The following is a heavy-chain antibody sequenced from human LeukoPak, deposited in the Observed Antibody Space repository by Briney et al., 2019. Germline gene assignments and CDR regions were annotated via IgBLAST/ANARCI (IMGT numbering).Heavy chain of an antibody. CDR3: ARELAAARIGAFDI. V-gene: IGHV4-30-4*01. Sequence: SQTLSLTCTVSGGSVGSSDYYWSWMRQPPGKGLEWIGYIYYSGSTYYNPSLKSRITISVDTSKNQFSLKLSSVTAADTAVYYCARELAAARIGAFDIWGQGTMVTVSS. J-gene: IGHJ3*02. CDR1: GGSVGSSDYY. CDR2: IYYSGST. D-gene: IGHD6-13*01.